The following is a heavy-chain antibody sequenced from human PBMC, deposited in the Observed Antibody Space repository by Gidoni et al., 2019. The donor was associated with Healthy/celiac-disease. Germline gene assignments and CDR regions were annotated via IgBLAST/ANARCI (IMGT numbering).Heavy chain of an antibody. CDR3: AREGGGSYGYFDY. Sequence: EVQLVESGGGLVKPGGSLRLSCAASGFTFSSYSMNWVRQAPGKGLAWVSSISSSSSYIYYADSVKGRFTISRDNAKNSLYLQMNSLRAEDTAVYYCAREGGGSYGYFDYWGQGTLVTVSS. V-gene: IGHV3-21*01. CDR1: GFTFSSYS. D-gene: IGHD1-26*01. J-gene: IGHJ4*02. CDR2: ISSSSSYI.